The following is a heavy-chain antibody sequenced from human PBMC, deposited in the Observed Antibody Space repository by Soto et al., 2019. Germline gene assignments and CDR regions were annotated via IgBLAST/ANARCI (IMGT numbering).Heavy chain of an antibody. CDR1: GFTFSSYA. CDR3: AKGRGYCSRTSCYHYFDY. V-gene: IGHV3-23*01. Sequence: PGGSLRLSCAASGFTFSSYAMSWVRQAPGKGLEWVSAISGSGGSTYYADSVKGRFTISRDNSKNTLYLQMNSLRAEDTAVYYCAKGRGYCSRTSCYHYFDYWGQGTLVTVSS. J-gene: IGHJ4*02. CDR2: ISGSGGST. D-gene: IGHD2-2*01.